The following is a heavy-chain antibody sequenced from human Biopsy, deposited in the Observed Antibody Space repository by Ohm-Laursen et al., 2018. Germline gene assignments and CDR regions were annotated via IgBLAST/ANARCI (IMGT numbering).Heavy chain of an antibody. CDR2: VYNGGIT. CDR1: GGSIISYY. D-gene: IGHD3-22*01. V-gene: IGHV4-59*01. J-gene: IGHJ2*01. CDR3: ARDRGYYSDRTVPGYFDL. Sequence: SDTLSLTCSVSGGSIISYYWTWIRQPPGKGLEWIGHVYNGGITNYNPSLKSRVTISKDTSKNQFSLQVNSVTPADTAIYYCARDRGYYSDRTVPGYFDLWGRGTLVTVSS.